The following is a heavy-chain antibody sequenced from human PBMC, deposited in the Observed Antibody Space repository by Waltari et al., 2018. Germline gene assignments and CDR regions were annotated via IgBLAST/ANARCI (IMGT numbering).Heavy chain of an antibody. D-gene: IGHD2-2*01. J-gene: IGHJ5*02. CDR3: AHRQGYCSSTSCYDNWFDP. CDR1: GFSLSTRGVG. V-gene: IGHV2-5*01. CDR2: IYWNDDK. Sequence: QITLKESGPTLVKPTQTLTLTCTFSGFSLSTRGVGVGWIRQPPGKALEWLALIYWNDDKRYSPSLKSRLTITKDTSKNQVVLTMTNMDPVDTATYYCAHRQGYCSSTSCYDNWFDPWGQGTLVTVSS.